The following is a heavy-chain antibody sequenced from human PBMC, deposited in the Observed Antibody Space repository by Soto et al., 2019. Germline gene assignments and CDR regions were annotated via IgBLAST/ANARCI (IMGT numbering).Heavy chain of an antibody. D-gene: IGHD4-17*01. CDR3: ARDPTNDYGDDTFDY. Sequence: QVLLLQSGSEVKKAGSSVKVSCKASGDAFKSYAIHWARQAPGQGLEYMGRIIPSYDRTKYAQKFQGRLTLTADMYTSTVYMELSSLRSEDTAVYYCARDPTNDYGDDTFDYWGQGTKVIVSS. V-gene: IGHV1-69*06. J-gene: IGHJ4*02. CDR1: GDAFKSYA. CDR2: IIPSYDRT.